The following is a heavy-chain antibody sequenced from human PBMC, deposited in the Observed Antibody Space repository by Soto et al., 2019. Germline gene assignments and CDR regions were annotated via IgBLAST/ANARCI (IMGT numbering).Heavy chain of an antibody. CDR1: GFTFSSYW. CDR3: ARDRGYSGYEYFDY. D-gene: IGHD5-12*01. CDR2: IKQDGSEK. J-gene: IGHJ4*02. V-gene: IGHV3-7*01. Sequence: GGSLRLSCAASGFTFSSYWMSWVRQAPGKGLEWVANIKQDGSEKYYVDSVKGRFTISRDNAKNSLYLQMNSLRAEDTVVYYCARDRGYSGYEYFDYWGQGTLVTVSS.